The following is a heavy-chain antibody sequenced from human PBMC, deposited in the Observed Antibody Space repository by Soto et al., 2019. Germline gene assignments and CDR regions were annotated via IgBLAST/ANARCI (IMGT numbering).Heavy chain of an antibody. Sequence: PSETLSLTCTVSGGSVSSGSYYWIWIRQPPGKGLEWIGYIYYSGSTNYNPSLKSRVTISVDTSKNQFSLKLSSVTAADTAVYYCARVFRDYYDSSGYPDYWGQGTLVTVSS. D-gene: IGHD3-22*01. CDR3: ARVFRDYYDSSGYPDY. CDR1: GGSVSSGSYY. CDR2: IYYSGST. V-gene: IGHV4-61*01. J-gene: IGHJ4*02.